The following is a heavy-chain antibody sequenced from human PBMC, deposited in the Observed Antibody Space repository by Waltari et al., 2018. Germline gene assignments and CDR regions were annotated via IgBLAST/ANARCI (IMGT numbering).Heavy chain of an antibody. Sequence: QVQLVQSGAEVKKPGSSVKVSCKASGGPFSSYAISWVRQAPGHALEWMGKIIPIFGTANYAQKFQGRVTITADKATSTAYMELSSLRSEDTAVYYCARAVYCGGDCYSGWYNWFDPWGQGTLVTVSS. D-gene: IGHD2-21*01. CDR1: GGPFSSYA. CDR2: IIPIFGTA. V-gene: IGHV1-69*08. J-gene: IGHJ5*02. CDR3: ARAVYCGGDCYSGWYNWFDP.